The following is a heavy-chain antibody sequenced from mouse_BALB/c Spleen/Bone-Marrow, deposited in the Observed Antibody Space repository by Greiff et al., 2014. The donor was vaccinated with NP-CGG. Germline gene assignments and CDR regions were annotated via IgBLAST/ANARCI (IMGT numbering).Heavy chain of an antibody. Sequence: VQLQQSGPELVRPGASVKISCKASGYTFTDYNIYWVKQSHGKSLEWIGYIYPYSGGTGYNQKFKSKATLTVDNSSTTAYMGLRSLTSEDSAVYYCARGNWDFAYWGQGTLVTVS. CDR2: IYPYSGGT. J-gene: IGHJ3*01. D-gene: IGHD4-1*01. CDR1: GYTFTDYN. V-gene: IGHV1S29*02. CDR3: ARGNWDFAY.